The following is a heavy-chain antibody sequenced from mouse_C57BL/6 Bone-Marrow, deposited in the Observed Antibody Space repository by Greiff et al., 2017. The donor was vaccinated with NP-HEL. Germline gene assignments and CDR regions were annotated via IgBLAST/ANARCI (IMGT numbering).Heavy chain of an antibody. CDR1: GYTFTSYW. CDR2: IHPNSGST. Sequence: QVQLQQPGAELVKPGASVKLSCKASGYTFTSYWMHWVKQRPGQGLEWIGMIHPNSGSTNYNEKFKSKATLTVDKSSSTAYIQLSSPTSEDSAVYYCARGYYYGRGYWGQGTTLTVSS. J-gene: IGHJ2*01. D-gene: IGHD1-1*01. V-gene: IGHV1-64*01. CDR3: ARGYYYGRGY.